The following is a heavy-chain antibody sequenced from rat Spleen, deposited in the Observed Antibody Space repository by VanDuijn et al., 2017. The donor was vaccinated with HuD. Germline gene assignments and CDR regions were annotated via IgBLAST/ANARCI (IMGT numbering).Heavy chain of an antibody. CDR3: ATDYFGGYVLDA. J-gene: IGHJ4*01. CDR1: GFTFSDYN. Sequence: EVQLVESGGGLVQPGRSLKLSCAASGFTFSDYNMAWVRQAPKKGLEWVATIIYDGTRTHYRDSVKGRFTISRDNAKSTLFLQMDSLRSEDTATYYCATDYFGGYVLDAWGQGTSVTVSS. D-gene: IGHD1-11*01. V-gene: IGHV5S10*01. CDR2: IIYDGTRT.